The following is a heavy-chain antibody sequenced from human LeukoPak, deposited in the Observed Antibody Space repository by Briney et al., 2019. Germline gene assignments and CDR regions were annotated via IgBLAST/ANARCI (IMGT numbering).Heavy chain of an antibody. CDR1: GGSISSYY. J-gene: IGHJ4*02. CDR2: IYYSGST. D-gene: IGHD3-3*01. Sequence: SETLSLTCTVSGGSISSYYWSWIRQPPGKGLEWIGYIYYSGSTNYNPSLKSRVTISVDTSKNQFSLKLSSVTAADTAVYYCARATRFLEWLLYRGWRHLDYWGQGTLVTVSS. V-gene: IGHV4-59*12. CDR3: ARATRFLEWLLYRGWRHLDY.